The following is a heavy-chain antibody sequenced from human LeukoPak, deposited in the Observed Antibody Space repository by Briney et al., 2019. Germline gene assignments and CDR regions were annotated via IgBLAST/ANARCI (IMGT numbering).Heavy chain of an antibody. Sequence: ASVKVSCKASGYTFTNYGISWVRQAPGQGLEWMGWISTYNGNTNYAQKLQGRVTMTTDTSTTTAYMGLRSLRSDDTAVYYCARDRLYNYGYYGMDVWGQGTTVTVSS. D-gene: IGHD5-18*01. V-gene: IGHV1-18*01. CDR1: GYTFTNYG. CDR2: ISTYNGNT. J-gene: IGHJ6*02. CDR3: ARDRLYNYGYYGMDV.